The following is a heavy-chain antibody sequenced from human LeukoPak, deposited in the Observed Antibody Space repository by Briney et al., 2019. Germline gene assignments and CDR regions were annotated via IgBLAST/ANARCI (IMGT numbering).Heavy chain of an antibody. Sequence: GGSLRLSCAASGFTFSSYAMSWVRQAPGKGLEWVSAISGSGGSTYYADSVKGRFTISRDNSKNTLYLQMNSLRAEDTAVYYCAKAIYDILTGPRATGDYWGQGTLVTVSS. V-gene: IGHV3-23*01. CDR3: AKAIYDILTGPRATGDY. J-gene: IGHJ4*02. CDR2: ISGSGGST. CDR1: GFTFSSYA. D-gene: IGHD3-9*01.